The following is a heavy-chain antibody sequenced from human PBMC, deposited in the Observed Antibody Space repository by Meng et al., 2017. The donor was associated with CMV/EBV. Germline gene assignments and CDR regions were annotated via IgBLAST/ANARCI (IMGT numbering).Heavy chain of an antibody. D-gene: IGHD3-10*01. CDR3: ASTYGSGSYFNYYYGMDV. Sequence: GGSLRLSCAASGFTFSSYEMNWVRQALGKGLEWVSYISSSGSTIYYADSVKGRFTISRDNAKNSLYLQMNSLRAEDTAVYYCASTYGSGSYFNYYYGMDVWGQGTTVTVSS. CDR1: GFTFSSYE. V-gene: IGHV3-48*03. CDR2: ISSSGSTI. J-gene: IGHJ6*02.